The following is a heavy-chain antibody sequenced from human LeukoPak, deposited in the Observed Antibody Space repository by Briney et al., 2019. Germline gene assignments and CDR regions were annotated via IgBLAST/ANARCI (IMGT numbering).Heavy chain of an antibody. CDR2: INTDGTVT. Sequence: SGGSLRLSCAASGFTFSKYWMLWVRQAPGKGLESVSRINTDGTVTTYADSVKGRFTVSRDNADNTMFLQMNSVRDEYTAVYYCATKQWLAPPPDSWGQGTPVTVSS. J-gene: IGHJ4*02. CDR1: GFTFSKYW. V-gene: IGHV3-74*01. CDR3: ATKQWLAPPPDS. D-gene: IGHD6-19*01.